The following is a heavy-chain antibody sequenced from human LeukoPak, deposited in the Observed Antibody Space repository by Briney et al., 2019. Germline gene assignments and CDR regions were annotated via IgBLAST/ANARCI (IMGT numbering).Heavy chain of an antibody. CDR2: ITRSSRYI. CDR3: AKDIVPAASWYFDL. J-gene: IGHJ2*01. V-gene: IGHV3-21*04. Sequence: GGSLRLSCAASRFTFSTYTMNWVRQAPGKGLEWVSSITRSSRYIYYADSVKGRFTISRDNAKNSLYLQMNSLRAEDTALYYCAKDIVPAASWYFDLWGRGTLVTVSS. D-gene: IGHD2-2*01. CDR1: RFTFSTYT.